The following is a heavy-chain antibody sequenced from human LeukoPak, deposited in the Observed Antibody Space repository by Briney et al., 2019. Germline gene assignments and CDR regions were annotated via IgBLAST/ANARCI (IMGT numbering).Heavy chain of an antibody. CDR3: ARDLTIFGVVIMGGYFDY. CDR1: GFTFSDYY. J-gene: IGHJ4*02. V-gene: IGHV3-11*01. CDR2: ISSSGSTI. D-gene: IGHD3-3*01. Sequence: GGSLRLSCAASGFTFSDYYMSWIRQAPGKGLEWVSYISSSGSTIYYADSVKGRFTISRDNAKNSLYLQMNSLRAEDTAVYYCARDLTIFGVVIMGGYFDYWGQGTLVTVSS.